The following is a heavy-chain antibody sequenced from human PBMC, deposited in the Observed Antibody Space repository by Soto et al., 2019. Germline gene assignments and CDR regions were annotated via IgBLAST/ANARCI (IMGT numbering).Heavy chain of an antibody. J-gene: IGHJ6*02. Sequence: QVQLVESGGGVVHPGRSLRLSCAASGFTFSRFGIHWVRQAPGKGLEWVAVVSYDGSLKYYADSVKGRFTISRDNSKNTLYLQMTSLRPEDTALYYCAKDSDQLLFDYYFCGMDVWGQGTTVTVSS. V-gene: IGHV3-30*18. CDR3: AKDSDQLLFDYYFCGMDV. CDR2: VSYDGSLK. CDR1: GFTFSRFG. D-gene: IGHD2-2*01.